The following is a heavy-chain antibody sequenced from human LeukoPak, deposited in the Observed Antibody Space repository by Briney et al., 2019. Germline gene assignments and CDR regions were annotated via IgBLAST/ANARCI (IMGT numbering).Heavy chain of an antibody. D-gene: IGHD6-19*01. J-gene: IGHJ1*01. V-gene: IGHV4-34*01. Sequence: KPSQTLSLTCAVYHDSLSPWTSIRHPPGKRLEWLAEINRYNPSLNSRVTISVDTSENQYSLKLSSVTAADTAVYYCARGGWYPESFQHWGQGALVTVSS. CDR3: ARGGWYPESFQH. CDR2: IN. CDR1: HDSLSP.